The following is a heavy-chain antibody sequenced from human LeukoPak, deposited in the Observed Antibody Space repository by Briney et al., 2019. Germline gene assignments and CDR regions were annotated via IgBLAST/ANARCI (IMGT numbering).Heavy chain of an antibody. CDR3: ARRAARPYYFDS. CDR1: GYTFDSYG. CDR2: ISVYNGYT. V-gene: IGHV1-18*01. Sequence: ASVKVSCKASGYTFDSYGISWVRQAPGQGLELMGWISVYNGYTDTAQKLQGRLTMTTDASTSTAYMELTNLRSDDTAVCYCARRAARPYYFDSWGQGTLVTVSS. D-gene: IGHD6-6*01. J-gene: IGHJ4*02.